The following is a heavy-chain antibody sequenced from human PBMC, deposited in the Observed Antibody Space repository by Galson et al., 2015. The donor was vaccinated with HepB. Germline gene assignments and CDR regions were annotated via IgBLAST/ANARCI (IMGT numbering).Heavy chain of an antibody. CDR1: GFTFSSYS. Sequence: SLRLSCAATGFTFSSYSMNWVRQPPGKGLEWVSYISSGSSNIYYADSVKGRFTISRDNAKNSLYLQMNSLRVEDTAVYYCARGTTKGKGSNWFDPWGQGTLVTVSS. CDR3: ARGTTKGKGSNWFDP. CDR2: ISSGSSNI. D-gene: IGHD4-11*01. J-gene: IGHJ5*02. V-gene: IGHV3-48*01.